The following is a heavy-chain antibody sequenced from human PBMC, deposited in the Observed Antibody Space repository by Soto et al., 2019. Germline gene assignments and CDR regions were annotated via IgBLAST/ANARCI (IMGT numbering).Heavy chain of an antibody. CDR1: GFTFNNYG. CDR3: AKDQGIAASHGID. J-gene: IGHJ3*01. CDR2: ISNDGSDK. D-gene: IGHD6-13*01. Sequence: QVQLVESGGGVVQPGRSLRLSCAASGFTFNNYGMHWVRQAPGKGLEWVAGISNDGSDKYYADSVKGRLTLSRDNSKNTVYLQMNSLRAEDTAVYYCAKDQGIAASHGIDWGQGTMVTVSS. V-gene: IGHV3-30*18.